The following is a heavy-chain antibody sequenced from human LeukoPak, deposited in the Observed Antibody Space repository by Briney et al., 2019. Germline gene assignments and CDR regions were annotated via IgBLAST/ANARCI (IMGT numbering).Heavy chain of an antibody. V-gene: IGHV3-7*01. CDR1: KFIFSNYW. CDR3: AREDGYCSGGNCYSYFDP. Sequence: GGSLRLSCEASKFIFSNYWMSWVRQAPGKGLEWVAYIKKTGSETYYVDSVKGRFTITRDNARNSVFLQMNSLRAEDTAVYYCAREDGYCSGGNCYSYFDPWGQGTLVTVSS. D-gene: IGHD2-15*01. J-gene: IGHJ4*02. CDR2: IKKTGSET.